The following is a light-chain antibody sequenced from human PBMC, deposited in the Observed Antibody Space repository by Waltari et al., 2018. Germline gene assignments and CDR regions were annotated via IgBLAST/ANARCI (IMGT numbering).Light chain of an antibody. CDR1: QSISTW. CDR3: QKYDNYPWT. J-gene: IGKJ1*01. V-gene: IGKV1-5*03. Sequence: DIQMPQSPSPLSASVGDRVTITRRASQSISTWLAWYQQKPGKAPKLLIYKAYTLDGGVPSRFSGSGSGTEFTLTISSLQPDDFASYYCQKYDNYPWTFGQGTKVEIK. CDR2: KAY.